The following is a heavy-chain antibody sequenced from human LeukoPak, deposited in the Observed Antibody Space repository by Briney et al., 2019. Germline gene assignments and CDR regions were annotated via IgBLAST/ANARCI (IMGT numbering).Heavy chain of an antibody. Sequence: SETLSLTCTVSGGSISSYYWSWIRQPPGKGLEWIGYIYYSGSTNYNPSLKSRVTILVDTSKNQFSLKLSSVTAADTAVYYCARVFGNYDYAFDIWGQGTMVTVSS. CDR3: ARVFGNYDYAFDI. J-gene: IGHJ3*02. CDR2: IYYSGST. CDR1: GGSISSYY. V-gene: IGHV4-59*01. D-gene: IGHD3-22*01.